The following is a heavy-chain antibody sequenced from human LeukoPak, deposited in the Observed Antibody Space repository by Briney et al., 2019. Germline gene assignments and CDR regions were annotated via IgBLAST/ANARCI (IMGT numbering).Heavy chain of an antibody. Sequence: SETLSLTCTVSGGSISSYYWSWIRQPAGKGLEWIGRIYTSGSTNYNPSLKSRVTMSVDTSKNQISLKLSSVTAADTAVYYCARGHIAAAGTGFDYWGQGTLVTVSS. CDR2: IYTSGST. CDR1: GGSISSYY. CDR3: ARGHIAAAGTGFDY. D-gene: IGHD6-13*01. J-gene: IGHJ4*02. V-gene: IGHV4-4*07.